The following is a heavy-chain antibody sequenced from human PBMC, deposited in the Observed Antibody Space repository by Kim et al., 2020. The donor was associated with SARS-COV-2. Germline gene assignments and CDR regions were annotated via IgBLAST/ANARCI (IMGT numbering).Heavy chain of an antibody. J-gene: IGHJ3*02. CDR3: ARDPSITMIVVVNNDGAFDI. D-gene: IGHD3-22*01. CDR1: GYTFTSYA. CDR2: INAGNGNT. V-gene: IGHV1-3*01. Sequence: ASVKVSCKASGYTFTSYAMHWVRQAPGQRLEWMGWINAGNGNTKYSQKFQGRVTITRDTSASTAYMELSSLRSEDTAVYYCARDPSITMIVVVNNDGAFDIWGQGTMVTVSS.